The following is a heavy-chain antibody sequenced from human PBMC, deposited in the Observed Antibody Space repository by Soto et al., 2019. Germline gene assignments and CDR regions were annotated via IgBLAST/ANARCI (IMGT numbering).Heavy chain of an antibody. J-gene: IGHJ4*02. CDR3: AKWTGRYCSGGRCYLDDPFGS. V-gene: IGHV3-23*01. CDR1: GFTFSNYA. CDR2: ISGSAAST. Sequence: EVHLLESGGDLVQPGGSLRLSCAASGFTFSNYAMSWVRQAPGKGLDWVSGISGSAASTFYADSVKGRFTISRDNSKNTLYLQMNSLRAEDTAVYYCAKWTGRYCSGGRCYLDDPFGSWGQGTLVTVSS. D-gene: IGHD2-15*01.